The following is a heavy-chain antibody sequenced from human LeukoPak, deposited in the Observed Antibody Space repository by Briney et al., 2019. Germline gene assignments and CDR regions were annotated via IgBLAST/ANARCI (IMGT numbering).Heavy chain of an antibody. CDR1: GFTFSSYW. CDR2: INSDGSST. J-gene: IGHJ3*02. D-gene: IGHD2-15*01. CDR3: ARPTSYCSGGSCYHYDAFDI. V-gene: IGHV3-74*01. Sequence: GGSLRLSCAASGFTFSSYWMHWVRQAPGKGLVWVSRINSDGSSTSYADSVKGRFTISRDNAKNTLHLQMNSLRAEDTAVYYCARPTSYCSGGSCYHYDAFDIWGQGTMVTVSS.